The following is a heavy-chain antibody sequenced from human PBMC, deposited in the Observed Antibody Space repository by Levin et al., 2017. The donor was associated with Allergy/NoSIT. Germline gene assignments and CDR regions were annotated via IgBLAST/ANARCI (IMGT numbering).Heavy chain of an antibody. Sequence: GESLKISCAASGFTVSSSYMNWVRLAPGKGLEWVSLLTGGGDTYYADSVKGRFTISRDIFKNTLHLQMNSLRVEDTAVYYCARDYYGSGSSWVAFDIWGQGTMVTVSS. CDR1: GFTVSSSY. J-gene: IGHJ3*02. CDR3: ARDYYGSGSSWVAFDI. V-gene: IGHV3-53*01. D-gene: IGHD3-10*01. CDR2: LTGGGDT.